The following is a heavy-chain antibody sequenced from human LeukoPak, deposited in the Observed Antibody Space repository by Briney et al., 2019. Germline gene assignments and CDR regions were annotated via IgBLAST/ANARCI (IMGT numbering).Heavy chain of an antibody. CDR1: GFTFSTYW. V-gene: IGHV3-7*01. D-gene: IGHD4-23*01. Sequence: GGSLRLSCAASGFTFSTYWMTWVRQAPGEGLEWVANIKGDGSDKYYVDSVKGRFTISRDNANNSLYLQMNSLRAEDTAVYYCARHGTTLDYWGQGTLVTVSS. J-gene: IGHJ4*02. CDR2: IKGDGSDK. CDR3: ARHGTTLDY.